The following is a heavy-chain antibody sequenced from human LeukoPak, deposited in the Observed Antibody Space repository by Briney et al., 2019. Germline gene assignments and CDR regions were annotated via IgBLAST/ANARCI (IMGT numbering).Heavy chain of an antibody. J-gene: IGHJ4*02. CDR1: GFTFSDYY. V-gene: IGHV3-11*06. D-gene: IGHD3-9*01. CDR2: ISSSSSYT. CDR3: ARDNDYDILTGYYRGGYHDY. Sequence: GGSLRLSCAASGFTFSDYYMSWLRQAPGKGLEWVSYISSSSSYTNYADSVKGRFTISRDNAKNSLYLQMNSLRAEDTAVYYCARDNDYDILTGYYRGGYHDYWGQGTLVTVSS.